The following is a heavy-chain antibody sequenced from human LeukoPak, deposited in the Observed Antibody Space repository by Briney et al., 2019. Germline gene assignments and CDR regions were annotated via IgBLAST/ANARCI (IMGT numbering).Heavy chain of an antibody. Sequence: PGGSLRLSCAASGFTFSSYGMHWVRQAPGKGLEWVAFIRYDGSNKYYADSVKGRFTISRDNSKNTLYLQMNSLRAEDTAVYYCAKEPTVTRYYFDYWGQGTLVTVSS. CDR1: GFTFSSYG. V-gene: IGHV3-30*02. J-gene: IGHJ4*02. D-gene: IGHD4-17*01. CDR3: AKEPTVTRYYFDY. CDR2: IRYDGSNK.